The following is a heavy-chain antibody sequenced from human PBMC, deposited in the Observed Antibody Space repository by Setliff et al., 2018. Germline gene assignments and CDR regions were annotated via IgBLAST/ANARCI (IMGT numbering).Heavy chain of an antibody. CDR3: ATLWGGMDV. D-gene: IGHD3-16*01. CDR2: MNPNSGNT. J-gene: IGHJ6*02. CDR1: GYTFTSYD. V-gene: IGHV1-8*03. Sequence: GASVKVSCKASGYTFTSYDINWVRQATGQGLEWMGWMNPNSGNTGYAQKFQGRVTITRDTSASTVYMELSSLRSEDTAVYYCATLWGGMDVWGQGTTVTVSS.